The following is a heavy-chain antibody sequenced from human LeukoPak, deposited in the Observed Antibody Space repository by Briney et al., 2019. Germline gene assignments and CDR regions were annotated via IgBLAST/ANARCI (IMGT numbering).Heavy chain of an antibody. V-gene: IGHV3-74*01. D-gene: IGHD3-16*01. CDR1: GFHFSSYW. CDR3: ATDRWGSYFDY. Sequence: GEPLRLPCAASGFHFSSYWLHWLRQAPGKGLVWVSRINTDGSTTNYADSVKGRFPISKDNAKITLYLQMNGVRADDTAVYYCATDRWGSYFDYWGQGTLVTVSS. CDR2: INTDGSTT. J-gene: IGHJ4*02.